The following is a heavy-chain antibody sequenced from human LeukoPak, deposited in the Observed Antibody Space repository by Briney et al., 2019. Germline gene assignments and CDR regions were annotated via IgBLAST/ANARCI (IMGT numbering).Heavy chain of an antibody. J-gene: IGHJ4*02. V-gene: IGHV3-9*03. Sequence: GGSLRLSCAASGFMFDDYAMHWVRQAPGKGLEWVSGISWNSGSIGYADSVKGRFTISRDNAKNSLYLQMNSLRAEDMALYYCTRGDYDSSGYTGGFDYWGQGTLVTVPS. CDR1: GFMFDDYA. D-gene: IGHD3-22*01. CDR2: ISWNSGSI. CDR3: TRGDYDSSGYTGGFDY.